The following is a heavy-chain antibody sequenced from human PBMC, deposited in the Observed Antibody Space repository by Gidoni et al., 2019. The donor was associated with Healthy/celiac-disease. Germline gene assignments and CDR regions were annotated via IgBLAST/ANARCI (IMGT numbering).Heavy chain of an antibody. J-gene: IGHJ4*02. CDR1: GYTFTGYY. Sequence: QVQLVQPGAEVKKPGASVKVSCKASGYTFTGYYMHWVRQAPGQGLEWMGRLNPNTGGTNYAQKFQGRVTMTRDTSISTAYMELTRLRSDDTAVYYCARGLRYFNYYFDYWGQGTLVTVSS. CDR3: ARGLRYFNYYFDY. CDR2: LNPNTGGT. D-gene: IGHD3-9*01. V-gene: IGHV1-2*06.